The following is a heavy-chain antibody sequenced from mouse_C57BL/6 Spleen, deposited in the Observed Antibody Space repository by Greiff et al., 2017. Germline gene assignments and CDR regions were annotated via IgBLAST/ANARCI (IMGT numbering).Heavy chain of an antibody. V-gene: IGHV5-4*01. CDR2: ISDGGSYT. J-gene: IGHJ2*01. CDR3: ARDKGTGYGSRGYYFDY. Sequence: EVQLQQSGGGLVKPGGSLKLSCAASGFTFSSYAMSWVRQTPEKRLEWVATISDGGSYTYYPDNVKGRFTISRDNANNNLYLQMSHLKSEDTAMYYCARDKGTGYGSRGYYFDYWGQGTTLTVSS. D-gene: IGHD1-1*01. CDR1: GFTFSSYA.